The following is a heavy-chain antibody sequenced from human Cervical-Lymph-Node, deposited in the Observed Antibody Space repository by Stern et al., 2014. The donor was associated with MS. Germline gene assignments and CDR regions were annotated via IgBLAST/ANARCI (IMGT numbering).Heavy chain of an antibody. CDR2: IIPSFGTA. D-gene: IGHD6-19*01. J-gene: IGHJ6*02. Sequence: VQLVESGAEVKKPGSSVKVSCKASGGTFSSYAISWVRQAPGQGLEWMGGIIPSFGTANYAQEFQGRVTITADEATSTAYMELSSLRSEDTAVYYCARDLVGSSGPYGMDVWGQGTTVTVSS. V-gene: IGHV1-69*01. CDR3: ARDLVGSSGPYGMDV. CDR1: GGTFSSYA.